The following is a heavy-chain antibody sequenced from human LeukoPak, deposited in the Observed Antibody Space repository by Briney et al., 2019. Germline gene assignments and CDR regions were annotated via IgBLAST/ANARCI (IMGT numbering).Heavy chain of an antibody. CDR1: GYSLTNYW. CDR3: ATYRSGYYFDY. J-gene: IGHJ4*02. Sequence: GESLKISFKGSGYSLTNYWIAWGRQMPGKGLERMGIIYPGYSDTRYSPSFQGQVTISADKSISTAYMEWSSLKASDTAMYYCATYRSGYYFDYWGQGTLVTVSS. V-gene: IGHV5-51*01. D-gene: IGHD3-22*01. CDR2: IYPGYSDT.